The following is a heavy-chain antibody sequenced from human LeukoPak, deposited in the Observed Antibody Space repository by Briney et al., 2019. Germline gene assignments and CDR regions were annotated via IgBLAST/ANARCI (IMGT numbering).Heavy chain of an antibody. V-gene: IGHV1-69*05. J-gene: IGHJ2*01. CDR3: ARSSNTPPSGWYFDL. Sequence: SVKVSCKASGGTFSSYAISWVRQAPGQGLEWMGGIIPIFGTANYAQKFQGRVTITTDESTSTAYMELSSLRSEDTAVYYCARSSNTPPSGWYFDLRGRGTLVTVSS. CDR1: GGTFSSYA. CDR2: IIPIFGTA. D-gene: IGHD2-2*02.